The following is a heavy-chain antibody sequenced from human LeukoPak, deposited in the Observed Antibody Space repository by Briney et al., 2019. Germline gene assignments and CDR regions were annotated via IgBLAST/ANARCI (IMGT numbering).Heavy chain of an antibody. CDR1: GFTFSSYA. V-gene: IGHV3-30-3*01. CDR2: ISYDGSNK. J-gene: IGHJ4*02. D-gene: IGHD6-13*01. CDR3: AVTNIAELTRFDY. Sequence: PGGSLRLSCAASGFTFSSYAMHWVRQAPGKGLEWVAVISYDGSNKYYADSVKGRFTISRDNSKNTLYLQMNSLRAEDTAVYYCAVTNIAELTRFDYWGQGTLVTVSS.